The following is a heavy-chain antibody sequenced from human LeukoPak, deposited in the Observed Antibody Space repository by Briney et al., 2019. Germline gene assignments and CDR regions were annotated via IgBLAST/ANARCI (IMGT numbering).Heavy chain of an antibody. CDR2: ISYDGSYT. V-gene: IGHV3-30*04. J-gene: IGHJ6*04. Sequence: GGSLRLACVDSGLSFNTYAMHWVRQAPGKGLEWVAAISYDGSYTYYRDSVRGRFTISRDNSKNTMYLQMNSLRAEDTAMYYCARALDVWGKGTTVTVSS. CDR3: ARALDV. CDR1: GLSFNTYA.